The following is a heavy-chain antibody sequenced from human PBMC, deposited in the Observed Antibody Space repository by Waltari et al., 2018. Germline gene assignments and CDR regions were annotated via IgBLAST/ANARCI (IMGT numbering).Heavy chain of an antibody. V-gene: IGHV1-24*01. CDR1: TLTELS. CDR3: ATDRIAVAASNAFDI. CDR2: FDPEDGET. D-gene: IGHD6-19*01. Sequence: TLTELSMHWVRQAPGKGLEWMGGFDPEDGETIYAQKFQGRVTMTEDTSTDTAYMELSSLRSEDTAVYYCATDRIAVAASNAFDIWGQGTMVTVSS. J-gene: IGHJ3*02.